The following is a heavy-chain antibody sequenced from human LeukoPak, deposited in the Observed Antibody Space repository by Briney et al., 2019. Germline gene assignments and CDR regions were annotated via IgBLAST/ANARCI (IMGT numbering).Heavy chain of an antibody. CDR3: ARDRVGQQLVLQRFDP. CDR1: GYTFTSYG. Sequence: ASVKVSCKASGYTFTSYGISWVRQAPGQGLEWMGWISAYNGNTNYAQKLQGRVTMTTDTSTSTAYMELRSLRSDDTAVYYCARDRVGQQLVLQRFDPWGQGTLVTVSS. CDR2: ISAYNGNT. J-gene: IGHJ5*02. D-gene: IGHD6-13*01. V-gene: IGHV1-18*01.